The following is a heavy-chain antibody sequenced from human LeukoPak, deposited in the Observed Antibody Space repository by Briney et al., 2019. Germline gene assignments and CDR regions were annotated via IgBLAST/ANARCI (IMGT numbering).Heavy chain of an antibody. Sequence: GGSLRLSCAASGFTFSSYGMHWVRQAPGKGLEWVAVIWYDGSNKYYADSVKGRFTISRDNSKNTLYLQMNSLRAEDTAVYYCARDPTMVRGAHDAFDIWGQGTMVTVYS. D-gene: IGHD3-10*01. CDR2: IWYDGSNK. J-gene: IGHJ3*02. CDR3: ARDPTMVRGAHDAFDI. CDR1: GFTFSSYG. V-gene: IGHV3-33*01.